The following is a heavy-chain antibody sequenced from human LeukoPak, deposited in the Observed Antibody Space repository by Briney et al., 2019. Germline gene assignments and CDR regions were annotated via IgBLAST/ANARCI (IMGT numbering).Heavy chain of an antibody. Sequence: PGGSLRLSCAASGFTFSSYAMHWVRQAPGKGLEWVAVISYDGSNKYYADSVKGRFTISRDNSKNTLYLQINTLRTDDAAIYYCAKPYPTLTTSAVLDNWGQGTLVTVSS. V-gene: IGHV3-30*04. D-gene: IGHD1-1*01. CDR3: AKPYPTLTTSAVLDN. CDR1: GFTFSSYA. CDR2: ISYDGSNK. J-gene: IGHJ4*02.